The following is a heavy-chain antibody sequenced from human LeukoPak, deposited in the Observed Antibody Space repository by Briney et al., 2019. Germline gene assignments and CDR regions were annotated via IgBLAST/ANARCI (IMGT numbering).Heavy chain of an antibody. CDR2: INPNSGGT. V-gene: IGHV1-2*02. CDR3: ARKKLNGVSYDY. Sequence: GASVKVSCKASGYTFTSYGISWVRQAPGQGLELMGWINPNSGGTKYAQKFQGRVTMTRDTSISTAYMELSRLSSADTAMYYCARKKLNGVSYDYWGQGTLVTVSS. D-gene: IGHD2-8*01. J-gene: IGHJ4*02. CDR1: GYTFTSYG.